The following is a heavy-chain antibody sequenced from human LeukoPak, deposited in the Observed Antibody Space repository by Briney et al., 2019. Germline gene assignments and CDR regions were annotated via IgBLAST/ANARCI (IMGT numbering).Heavy chain of an antibody. D-gene: IGHD3-10*01. Sequence: SETLSLTCTVSGGSISNYYWSWIRQPPGKGLEWIGYIYYSGSTNYNPSLKSRVAISVDTSKNQFSLKLSSVTAADTAVYYCARAAPLPGSGSYFDYWGQGTLVTVSS. V-gene: IGHV4-59*01. CDR1: GGSISNYY. CDR2: IYYSGST. J-gene: IGHJ4*02. CDR3: ARAAPLPGSGSYFDY.